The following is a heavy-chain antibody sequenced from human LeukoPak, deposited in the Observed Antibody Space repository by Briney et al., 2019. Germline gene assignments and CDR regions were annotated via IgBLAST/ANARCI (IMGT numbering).Heavy chain of an antibody. Sequence: GASVKVSCKASGGTFSSYAISWVRQAPGQGLEWMGGIIPIFGTANYAQKFQDRVTITADESTSTAYMELSSLRSEDTAVYYCARDAGHYYDSRRYFDYWGQGTLVTVSS. CDR1: GGTFSSYA. V-gene: IGHV1-69*13. D-gene: IGHD3-22*01. CDR3: ARDAGHYYDSRRYFDY. J-gene: IGHJ4*02. CDR2: IIPIFGTA.